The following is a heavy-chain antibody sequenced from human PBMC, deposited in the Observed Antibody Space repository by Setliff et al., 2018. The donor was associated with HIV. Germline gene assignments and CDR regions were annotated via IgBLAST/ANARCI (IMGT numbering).Heavy chain of an antibody. CDR1: GYTFTSYG. CDR2: ISAYNGNT. V-gene: IGHV1-18*01. CDR3: ARDVYFTFSGEVIRHYLDV. D-gene: IGHD3-3*01. Sequence: ASVKVSCKASGYTFTSYGISWVRQAPGQGLEWMGWISAYNGNTNYAQKLQGRVTITADESTSTVHMELSSLTSEDTAVYYCARDVYFTFSGEVIRHYLDVWGKGTTVTVSS. J-gene: IGHJ6*03.